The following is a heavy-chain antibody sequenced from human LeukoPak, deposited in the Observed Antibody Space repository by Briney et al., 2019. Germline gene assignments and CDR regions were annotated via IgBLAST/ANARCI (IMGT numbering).Heavy chain of an antibody. Sequence: PETLSLICTVSGGSISSYYWSWIRQPAGKGPEWIGRIYISGSTNYNPSLKSRVTISVDKSKNQLSLKLSSVTAADTAVYYCARARYYYDSSGSTYYFDYWGQGTLVTVSS. V-gene: IGHV4-4*07. J-gene: IGHJ4*02. CDR1: GGSISSYY. CDR3: ARARYYYDSSGSTYYFDY. D-gene: IGHD3-22*01. CDR2: IYISGST.